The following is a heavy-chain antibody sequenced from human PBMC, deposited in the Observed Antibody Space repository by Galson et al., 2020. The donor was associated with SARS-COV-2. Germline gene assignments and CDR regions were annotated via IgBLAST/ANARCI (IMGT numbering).Heavy chain of an antibody. CDR1: GFTFSDYY. D-gene: IGHD4-4*01. CDR2: ISSSGSSI. CDR3: ARGDYSNYYYYYYMDV. J-gene: IGHJ6*03. V-gene: IGHV3-11*01. Sequence: GESLKISCAASGFTFSDYYMSWIRQAPGKGLEWVSYISSSGSSIYYADSVKGRFTISRDNAKNSLYLQMNSLRAEDTAVYYCARGDYSNYYYYYYMDVWGKGTTVTVSS.